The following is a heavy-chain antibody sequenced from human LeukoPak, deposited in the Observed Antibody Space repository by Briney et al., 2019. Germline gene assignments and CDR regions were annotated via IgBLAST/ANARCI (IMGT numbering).Heavy chain of an antibody. J-gene: IGHJ4*02. V-gene: IGHV3-23*01. D-gene: IGHD4-17*01. CDR2: ISGSGGST. CDR3: AKDTVTTFDY. CDR1: GFSFSSYA. Sequence: GGSLRLSCIGSGFSFSSYAMSWVRQAPGKGLEWVSAISGSGGSTYYADSVKGRFTISRDNSKNTLYLQMNSLRAEDTAVYYCAKDTVTTFDYWGQGTLVTVSS.